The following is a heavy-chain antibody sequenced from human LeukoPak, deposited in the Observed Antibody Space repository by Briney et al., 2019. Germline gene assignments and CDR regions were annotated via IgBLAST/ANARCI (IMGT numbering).Heavy chain of an antibody. Sequence: GGSLRLSCAASGFTFSSYSMNWVRQAPGKGLEWVSVIYSGGSTYYADSVKGRFTISRDNSKNTLYLQMNSLRAEDTAVYYCARDYYDSSGYYGDYWGQGTLVTVSS. D-gene: IGHD3-22*01. CDR1: GFTFSSYS. CDR2: IYSGGST. V-gene: IGHV3-66*01. CDR3: ARDYYDSSGYYGDY. J-gene: IGHJ4*02.